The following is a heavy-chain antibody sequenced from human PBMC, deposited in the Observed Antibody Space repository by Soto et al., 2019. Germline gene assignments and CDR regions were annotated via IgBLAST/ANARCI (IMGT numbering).Heavy chain of an antibody. CDR1: GGSISSSSYY. Sequence: HPSETLSLTCTVSGGSISSSSYYWGWIRQPPGKGLVWVSRINSDGSTTSYVDSMEGRFTISRDNAKNTLYLQMNSLRAEDTAVYYCARRDQIAYYYGMDVWGQGTTVTVSS. V-gene: IGHV3-74*01. CDR2: INSDGSTT. J-gene: IGHJ6*02. CDR3: ARRDQIAYYYGMDV. D-gene: IGHD2-21*01.